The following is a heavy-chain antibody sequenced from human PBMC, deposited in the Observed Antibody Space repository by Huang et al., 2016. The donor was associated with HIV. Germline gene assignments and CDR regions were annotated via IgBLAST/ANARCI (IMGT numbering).Heavy chain of an antibody. D-gene: IGHD3-10*01. CDR1: GFTFSSYG. V-gene: IGHV3-30*02. CDR2: IRYDGSNK. J-gene: IGHJ3*02. CDR3: AKGSMANAFDI. Sequence: QVQLVESGGGVVQPGGSLSLSCAASGFTFSSYGMHWVRKAPGKGLEWVAFIRYDGSNKYYADSVRGRFTISRDNSKNTLYLQMNSLRAEDTAVYYCAKGSMANAFDIWGQGTMVTVSS.